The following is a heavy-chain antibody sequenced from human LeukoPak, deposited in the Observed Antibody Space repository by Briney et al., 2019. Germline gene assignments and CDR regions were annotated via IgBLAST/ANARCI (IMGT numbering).Heavy chain of an antibody. Sequence: SQTLSLTCTVSGGSISSGDYYWSWIRQPPGKGLEWTAYMYYSGSTYYNPSLKSRVTMSADTSKNQLSLKLSSVTAADTAVYYCARPYYYDSRIDHWGQGILVNVSS. CDR3: ARPYYYDSRIDH. CDR1: GGSISSGDYY. V-gene: IGHV4-30-4*01. D-gene: IGHD3-22*01. J-gene: IGHJ5*02. CDR2: MYYSGST.